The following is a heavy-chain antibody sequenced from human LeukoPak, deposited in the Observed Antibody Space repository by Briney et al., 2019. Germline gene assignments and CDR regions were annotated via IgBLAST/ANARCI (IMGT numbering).Heavy chain of an antibody. CDR2: TYYRSKWYD. D-gene: IGHD6-19*01. Sequence: SQTLSPTCAISGDSVSSNNGAWNWIRQPPSRGLEWLGRTYYRSKWYDDYAESMKGRITISPDTSKNQFSLHVYAVTPEDTAVYYCARDVGTSGWHTFDYCGQGTLVTVSS. CDR3: ARDVGTSGWHTFDY. CDR1: GDSVSSNNGA. V-gene: IGHV6-1*01. J-gene: IGHJ4*02.